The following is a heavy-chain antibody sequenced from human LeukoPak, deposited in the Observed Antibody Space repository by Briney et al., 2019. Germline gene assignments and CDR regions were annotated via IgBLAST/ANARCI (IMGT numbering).Heavy chain of an antibody. CDR3: ARALTTVTQYYFDY. D-gene: IGHD4-17*01. CDR2: IYHSWST. Sequence: SETLSLTCAVPGGSISRSNWWSWVRQPPGKGLEWIGEIYHSWSTNYNPSLKSRVNISVDKSKNQFSLKLSSVTAADTAVYYCARALTTVTQYYFDYWGQGTLVTVSS. J-gene: IGHJ4*02. V-gene: IGHV4-4*02. CDR1: GGSISRSNW.